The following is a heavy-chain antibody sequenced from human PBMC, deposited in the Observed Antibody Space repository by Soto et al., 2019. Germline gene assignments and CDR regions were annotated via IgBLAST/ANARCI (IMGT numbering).Heavy chain of an antibody. V-gene: IGHV1-8*01. CDR1: GYTFSNYD. J-gene: IGHJ4*02. D-gene: IGHD3-10*01. Sequence: QVQLVQSGAELKKPGASVKVSCKASGYTFSNYDMNWVRQATGQGPAWIGGVNPNNGDTGYAQKFQGRVTMTTDIPTPTAYMELTSLRSEDTAIYCCAKAARKGSAIDCDYVGQGTLITVSS. CDR3: AKAARKGSAIDCDY. CDR2: VNPNNGDT.